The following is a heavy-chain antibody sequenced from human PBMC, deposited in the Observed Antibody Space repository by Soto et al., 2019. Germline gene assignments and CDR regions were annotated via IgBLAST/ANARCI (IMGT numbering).Heavy chain of an antibody. Sequence: QVQLQESGPGLVKPSQTLSLTCTVSGGSISSGDYYWSWIRQPPGKGLEWIWYIYYSGSTYYNPSLKSRVTISVDTSKNQLSLKLSSVTAADTAVYYCASTPSGYGDYDYWGQGTLVTVSS. CDR3: ASTPSGYGDYDY. V-gene: IGHV4-30-4*01. D-gene: IGHD4-17*01. CDR1: GGSISSGDYY. J-gene: IGHJ4*02. CDR2: IYYSGST.